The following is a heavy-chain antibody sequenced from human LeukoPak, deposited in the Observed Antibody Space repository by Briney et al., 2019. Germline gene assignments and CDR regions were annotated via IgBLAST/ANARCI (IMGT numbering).Heavy chain of an antibody. V-gene: IGHV3-30*03. CDR2: ISEEGGRK. CDR3: ARLITSEAGRGMGV. Sequence: PGGSLRLSCAASGFPFSSYGLHWVRQTPDRGLEWVAVISEEGGRKYHADSVTGRFTIFRDNSDNTLYLQMSSLRVEDTALYYCARLITSEAGRGMGVWGQGTTVTVSS. CDR1: GFPFSSYG. D-gene: IGHD1-14*01. J-gene: IGHJ6*02.